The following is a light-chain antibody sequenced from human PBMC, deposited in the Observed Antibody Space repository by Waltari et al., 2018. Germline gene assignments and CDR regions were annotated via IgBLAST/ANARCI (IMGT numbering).Light chain of an antibody. CDR3: ETGGHGTWV. J-gene: IGLJ3*02. V-gene: IGLV4-69*01. CDR2: VNSDGSH. Sequence: QLVLTQSPSASASLGASVKLTCTLSSGHSSNIIAWLQQQPGKGPRYLMQVNSDGSHRKGDEIPDRFSGSSVGAERYLTISSLQSEDEADYYCETGGHGTWVFGGGTKLTVL. CDR1: SGHSSNI.